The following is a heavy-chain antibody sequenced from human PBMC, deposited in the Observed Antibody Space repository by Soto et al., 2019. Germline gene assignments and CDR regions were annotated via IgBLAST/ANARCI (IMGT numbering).Heavy chain of an antibody. CDR2: IFYSGTI. V-gene: IGHV4-39*01. J-gene: IGHJ5*02. D-gene: IGHD1-1*01. CDR1: GGSMRRSTYY. Sequence: SETLSLTCIVSGGSMRRSTYYWGWIRQPPGKGLEWIGSIFYSGTIFYNPSLKNRVTISVDTSKSQFSLKLRSATAADTAVYYCERHEFGASGKNWFDPWGQGTLVTVS. CDR3: ERHEFGASGKNWFDP.